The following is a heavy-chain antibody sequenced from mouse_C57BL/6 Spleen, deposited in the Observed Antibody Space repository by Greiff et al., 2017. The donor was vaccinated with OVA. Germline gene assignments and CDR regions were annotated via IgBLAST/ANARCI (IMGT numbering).Heavy chain of an antibody. Sequence: EVQLQQSGTVLARPGASVKMSCKPSGYTFTSYWMHWVKQRPGQGLEWIGAIYPGNSDTSYNQKFKGKAKLTAVTSASTAYMELSSLTNEDSAVYYCTDGSSYGYFDVWGTGTTVTVSS. CDR3: TDGSSYGYFDV. J-gene: IGHJ1*03. CDR1: GYTFTSYW. D-gene: IGHD1-1*01. V-gene: IGHV1-5*01. CDR2: IYPGNSDT.